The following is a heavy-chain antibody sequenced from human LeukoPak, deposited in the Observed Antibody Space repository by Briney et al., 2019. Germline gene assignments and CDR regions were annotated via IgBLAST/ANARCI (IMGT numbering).Heavy chain of an antibody. CDR1: GFTVSGNY. Sequence: GGSLRLSCAASGFTVSGNYMTWVRQAPGKGLEWVSSISSSSSYIYYADSVKGRFTISRDNAKNSLYLQMNSLRAEDTAVYYCARDYDYVWGSYRYTEFDYWGQGTLVTVSS. V-gene: IGHV3-21*01. D-gene: IGHD3-16*02. CDR2: ISSSSSYI. J-gene: IGHJ4*02. CDR3: ARDYDYVWGSYRYTEFDY.